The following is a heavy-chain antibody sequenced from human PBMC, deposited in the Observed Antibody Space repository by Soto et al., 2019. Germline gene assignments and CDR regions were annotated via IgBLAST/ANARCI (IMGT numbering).Heavy chain of an antibody. CDR2: IYYSGST. J-gene: IGHJ4*02. CDR1: GGSISSYY. V-gene: IGHV4-59*08. D-gene: IGHD6-19*01. CDR3: ASPGYSSGWGYFDY. Sequence: SETLSLTCTVSGGSISSYYWSWIRQPPGKGLEWIGYIYYSGSTNYNPPLKSRVTISVDTSKNQFSLKLSSVTAADTAVYYCASPGYSSGWGYFDYWGQGTLVTVSS.